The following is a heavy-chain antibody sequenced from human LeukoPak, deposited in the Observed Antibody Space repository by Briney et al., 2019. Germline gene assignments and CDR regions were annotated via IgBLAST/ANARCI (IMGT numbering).Heavy chain of an antibody. D-gene: IGHD3-16*01. J-gene: IGHJ3*02. V-gene: IGHV3-33*01. CDR2: IWYDGSNK. CDR1: AFTFSSYG. CDR3: ASVGAPLSFGGAFDI. Sequence: GRSLRLSCAASAFTFSSYGMHWVRQAPGKGLEWVAVIWYDGSNKYYADSVKGRFTISRDNSKNTLYLQMNSLRAEDTAVYYCASVGAPLSFGGAFDIWGQGTMVTVSS.